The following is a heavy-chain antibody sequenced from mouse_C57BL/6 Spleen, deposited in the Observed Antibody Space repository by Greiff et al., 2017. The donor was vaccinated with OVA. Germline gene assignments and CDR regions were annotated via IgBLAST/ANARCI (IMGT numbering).Heavy chain of an antibody. CDR1: GFTFSDYY. D-gene: IGHD4-1*01. V-gene: IGHV5-16*01. J-gene: IGHJ2*01. Sequence: EVMLVESEGGLVQPGSSMKLSCTASGFTFSDYYMAWVRQVPEKGLEWVANINYDGSSTYYLDSLKSRFIISRDNAKNILYLQMSSLKSEDTATYYCARDGRNWDLDYWGQGTTLTVSS. CDR2: INYDGSST. CDR3: ARDGRNWDLDY.